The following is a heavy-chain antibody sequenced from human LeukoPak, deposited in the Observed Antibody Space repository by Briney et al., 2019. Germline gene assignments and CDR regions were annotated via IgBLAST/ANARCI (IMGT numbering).Heavy chain of an antibody. CDR3: ARDNYYDSSGYVH. V-gene: IGHV4-30-4*01. J-gene: IGHJ4*02. CDR1: GGSFSGYY. CDR2: IYYSGST. D-gene: IGHD3-22*01. Sequence: SETLSLTCAVYGGSFSGYYWSWIRQPPGKGREWIGYIYYSGSTYYNPSLKSRVTISVDTSKNQFSLKLSSVTAADTAVYYCARDNYYDSSGYVHWGQGTLVTVSS.